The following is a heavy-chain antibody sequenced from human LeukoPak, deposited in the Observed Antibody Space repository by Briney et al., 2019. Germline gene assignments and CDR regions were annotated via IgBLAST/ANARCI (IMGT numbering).Heavy chain of an antibody. CDR1: GGSISS. CDR3: ARGVVAAPQTFDY. CDR2: IYFSGST. V-gene: IGHV4-61*08. J-gene: IGHJ4*02. Sequence: PSEILSLTCTVSGGSISSFYWSWFYWSWIRQPPGKGLEWIGYIYFSGSTNYNPSLKSRVTISVDTSKNQFSLKLSSVTAADTAVYYCARGVVAAPQTFDYWGQGTLVTVSS. D-gene: IGHD2-15*01.